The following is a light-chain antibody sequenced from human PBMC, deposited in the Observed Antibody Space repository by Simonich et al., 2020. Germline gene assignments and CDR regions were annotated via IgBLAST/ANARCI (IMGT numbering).Light chain of an antibody. Sequence: QSALTQPASVSGSPGQSITISCTGTSSDVGSYNLVSWYQQHPGKAPKLIMYEGIKRPSGVSNRFSGSKSGNTASLTIAGLQAEDEADYYCCSYAGSSTVVFGGGTKLTVL. J-gene: IGLJ2*01. CDR2: EGI. CDR1: SSDVGSYNL. CDR3: CSYAGSSTVV. V-gene: IGLV2-23*01.